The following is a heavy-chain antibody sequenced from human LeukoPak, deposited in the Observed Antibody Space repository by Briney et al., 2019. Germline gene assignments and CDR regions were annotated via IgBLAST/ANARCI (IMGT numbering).Heavy chain of an antibody. D-gene: IGHD6-13*01. V-gene: IGHV4-39*07. CDR1: GGSISSSSYY. Sequence: SETLSLTCTVSGGSISSSSYYWGWIRQPPGKGLEWIGSIYYSGSTYYNPSLKSRVTISVDTSKNQFSLKLSSVTAADTAVYYYARDSSYSSPNDAFDIWGQGTMVTVSS. CDR3: ARDSSYSSPNDAFDI. J-gene: IGHJ3*02. CDR2: IYYSGST.